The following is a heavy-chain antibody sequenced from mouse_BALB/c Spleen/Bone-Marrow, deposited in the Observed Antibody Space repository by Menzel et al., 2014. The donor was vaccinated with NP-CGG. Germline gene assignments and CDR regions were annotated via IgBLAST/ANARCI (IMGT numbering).Heavy chain of an antibody. CDR2: INPTSGYT. CDR1: GYTFTSYW. V-gene: IGHV1-7*01. J-gene: IGHJ3*01. D-gene: IGHD2-1*01. Sequence: QVQLKQSGPELAKPGASVKMSCRASGYTFTSYWMNWVKQRPVQGLEWIGYINPTSGYTEYNQKFKDKATLTTDKSSSTAYMQLSSLTSKDSAVYYCTTGGNDWFAYWGQGTLVTVSA. CDR3: TTGGNDWFAY.